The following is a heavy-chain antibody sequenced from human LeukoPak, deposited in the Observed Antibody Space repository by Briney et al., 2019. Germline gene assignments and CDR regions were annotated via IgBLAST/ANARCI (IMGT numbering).Heavy chain of an antibody. D-gene: IGHD3-22*01. CDR1: GGTFSSYA. V-gene: IGHV1-69*05. CDR3: ARALYYYDSSGYYIDAFDI. CDR2: IIPIFGTA. J-gene: IGHJ3*02. Sequence: SVKVSCKASGGTFSSYAISWVRQAPGQGLEWMGRIIPIFGTANYAQKFQGRVTITTDESTNTAYMELSSLRSEDTAVYYCARALYYYDSSGYYIDAFDIWGQGTMVTVSS.